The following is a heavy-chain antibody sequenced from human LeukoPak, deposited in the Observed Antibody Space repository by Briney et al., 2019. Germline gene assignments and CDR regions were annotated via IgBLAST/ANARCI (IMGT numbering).Heavy chain of an antibody. D-gene: IGHD3-10*01. V-gene: IGHV4-34*01. J-gene: IGHJ6*02. CDR2: INHSGST. CDR1: GGSFSGYY. Sequence: SETLSLTCAVYGGSFSGYYWSWIRQPPGKGLEWIGEINHSGSTNYNPSLKSRVTISVDTSKNQFSLKLSSVTAADTAVYYCARGGDPQYYYYGMDVWGQGTTVTVSS. CDR3: ARGGDPQYYYYGMDV.